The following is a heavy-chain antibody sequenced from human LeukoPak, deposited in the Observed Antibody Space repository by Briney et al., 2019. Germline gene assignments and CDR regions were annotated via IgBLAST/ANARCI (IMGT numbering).Heavy chain of an antibody. V-gene: IGHV3-43*01. J-gene: IGHJ4*02. D-gene: IGHD5-24*01. Sequence: GGSLRLSCAASGFTFDDYTMPWVRQAPGKGLEWVSLISWDGGSTYYADSVKGRFTISRDNSKNSLYLQMNSLRTEDTALYYCAKDMGGRDGYNFNYWGQGTLVTVSS. CDR3: AKDMGGRDGYNFNY. CDR1: GFTFDDYT. CDR2: ISWDGGST.